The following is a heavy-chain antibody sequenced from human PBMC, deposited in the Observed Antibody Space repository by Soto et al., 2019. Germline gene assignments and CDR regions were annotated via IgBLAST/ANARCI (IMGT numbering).Heavy chain of an antibody. CDR3: ARVYRAGTTYAHDAFDI. V-gene: IGHV3-21*01. CDR1: GFTFSSYS. CDR2: ISSSSSYI. J-gene: IGHJ3*02. D-gene: IGHD1-7*01. Sequence: PGGSLRLSCAASGFTFSSYSMNWVRQAPGKGLEWVSSISSSSSYIYYADSVKGRFTISRDNAKNSLYLQMNSLRAEDTAVYYCARVYRAGTTYAHDAFDIWGQGTMVTVSS.